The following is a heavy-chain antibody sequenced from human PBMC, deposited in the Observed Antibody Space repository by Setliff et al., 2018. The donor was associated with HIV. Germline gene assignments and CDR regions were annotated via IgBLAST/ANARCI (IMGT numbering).Heavy chain of an antibody. V-gene: IGHV1-18*01. CDR1: GYTFTGYA. CDR2: ISAYNGNT. D-gene: IGHD6-19*01. J-gene: IGHJ4*02. Sequence: ASVKVSCKASGYTFTGYAMHWVRQAPGQGLEWMGWISAYNGNTNYEQKLQGRVIMTTDTSTSTVYMEMRSLRSDDTAVYYCARQYSSGSRLDYWGQGTLVTVSS. CDR3: ARQYSSGSRLDY.